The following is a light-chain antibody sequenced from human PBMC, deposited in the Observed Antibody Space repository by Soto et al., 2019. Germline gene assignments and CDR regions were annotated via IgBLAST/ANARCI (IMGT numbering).Light chain of an antibody. CDR3: QQYDDWRS. CDR2: GAY. CDR1: QNVNNN. V-gene: IGKV3-15*01. Sequence: EIEMTQSPATLSVSTGERATLSCRASQNVNNNVAWCYQQKPGQTPRLLIFGAYTRASGIPGRFSGSGSGTEFTLTISSLQSEDFAVYYCQQYDDWRSFGQGTKVDIK. J-gene: IGKJ1*01.